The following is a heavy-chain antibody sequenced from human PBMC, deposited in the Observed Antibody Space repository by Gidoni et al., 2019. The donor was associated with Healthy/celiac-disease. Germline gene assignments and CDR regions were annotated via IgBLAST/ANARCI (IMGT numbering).Heavy chain of an antibody. CDR1: GYTFSYD. D-gene: IGHD4-17*01. CDR3: ARVGDYGAPDY. V-gene: IGHV1-8*01. CDR2: MNHNSGNT. J-gene: IGHJ4*02. Sequence: QLQLVQSGAEVKKPGASVKVSCKASGYTFSYDINWVRQATGQGLGWMGGMNHNSGNTGQAQKFQGRVTMTRNTSISTAYMELSRLRYDDTAVYYCARVGDYGAPDYWGQGTLVTVSS.